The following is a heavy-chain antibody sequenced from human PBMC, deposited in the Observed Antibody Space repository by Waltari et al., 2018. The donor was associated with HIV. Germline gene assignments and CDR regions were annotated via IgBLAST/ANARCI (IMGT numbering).Heavy chain of an antibody. D-gene: IGHD2-21*01. Sequence: QGQLVQSGAEVKKPGASVKVSCKASGYSFNNYGISWVRQAPGQGLEWMGWDSTDNGNTKYAHNRQGRVTITTDTSTTTADMDLRSLTSDDTAVYYCARFGDCGGECYRYYYYGMDVWGQGTTVTVSS. CDR1: GYSFNNYG. V-gene: IGHV1-18*01. CDR3: ARFGDCGGECYRYYYYGMDV. J-gene: IGHJ6*02. CDR2: DSTDNGNT.